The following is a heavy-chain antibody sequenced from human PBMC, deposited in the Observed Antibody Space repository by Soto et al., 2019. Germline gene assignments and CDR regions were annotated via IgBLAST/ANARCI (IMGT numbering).Heavy chain of an antibody. CDR1: GGTFSSYA. CDR3: ARGSPETGTRYYYFDY. Sequence: QVQLVQSGAEVKKPGSSVKVSCKASGGTFSSYAISWVRQAPGQGLEWMGGIIPIFGTANYAQKFQGRVTITADESTSTGYMELSSLRSEDTDVYYCARGSPETGTRYYYFDYWGQGTLVTVSS. CDR2: IIPIFGTA. D-gene: IGHD1-1*01. V-gene: IGHV1-69*01. J-gene: IGHJ4*02.